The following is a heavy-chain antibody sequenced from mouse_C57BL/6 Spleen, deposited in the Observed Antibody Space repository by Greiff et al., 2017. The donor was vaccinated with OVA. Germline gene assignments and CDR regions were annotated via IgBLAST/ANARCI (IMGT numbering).Heavy chain of an antibody. V-gene: IGHV1-59*01. J-gene: IGHJ2*01. CDR2: IDPSDSYT. Sequence: QVQLQQPGAELVRPGTSVKLSCKASGYTFTSYWMHWVKQRPGQGLEWIGVIDPSDSYTNYNQKFKGKATLTVDTSSSTAYMQLSSLTSEDSAVYYCARERDLTYYFDYWGQGTTLTVSS. D-gene: IGHD1-3*01. CDR1: GYTFTSYW. CDR3: ARERDLTYYFDY.